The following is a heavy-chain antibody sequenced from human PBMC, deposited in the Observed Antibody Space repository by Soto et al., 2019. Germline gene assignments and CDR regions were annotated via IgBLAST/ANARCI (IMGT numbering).Heavy chain of an antibody. CDR2: MNAGNGNT. CDR3: ARIETGRVVTRPNWLDP. CDR1: GYTFTNYA. D-gene: IGHD2-21*02. V-gene: IGHV1-3*01. J-gene: IGHJ5*02. Sequence: QVQLVQSGAEVKKPGASVKVSCKASGYTFTNYAIHWVRQAPGQRLEWMGWMNAGNGNTKYSQKFQDRVTITRDTSATTAHMELSSLTSEDTAIYYCARIETGRVVTRPNWLDPWGQGTLVTVSS.